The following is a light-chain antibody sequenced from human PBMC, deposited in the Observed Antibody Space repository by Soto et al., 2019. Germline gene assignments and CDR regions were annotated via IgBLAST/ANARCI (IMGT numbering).Light chain of an antibody. CDR1: QSVSSSY. J-gene: IGKJ1*01. Sequence: EIVLTQSPGTLSLSPGERATLSCRASQSVSSSYLAWYQQKPGQAPRLLIYGASSRATGIPDRFSGSGSGTDFTLTISSLDPEDFAVYYCQQRSNWPGTFGQGTKVDIK. CDR3: QQRSNWPGT. V-gene: IGKV3D-20*02. CDR2: GAS.